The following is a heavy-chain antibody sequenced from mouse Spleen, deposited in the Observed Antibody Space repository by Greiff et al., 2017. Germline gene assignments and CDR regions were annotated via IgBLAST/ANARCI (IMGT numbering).Heavy chain of an antibody. Sequence: EVQRVESGGGLVKPGGSLKLSCAASGFTFSSYAMSWVRQTPEKRLEWVATISSGGSYTYYPDSVKGRFTISRDNAKNTLYLQMSSLRSEDTAMYYCARGANSHYFDYWGQGTTLTVSS. V-gene: IGHV5-9-3*01. CDR2: ISSGGSYT. CDR3: ARGANSHYFDY. CDR1: GFTFSSYA. J-gene: IGHJ2*01. D-gene: IGHD4-1*01.